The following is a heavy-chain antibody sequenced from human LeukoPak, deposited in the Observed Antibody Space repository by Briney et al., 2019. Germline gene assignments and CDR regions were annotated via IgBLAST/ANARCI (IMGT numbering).Heavy chain of an antibody. CDR2: ISSNGGST. Sequence: GGSLRLSCAASGFTFSSYAMHWVRQAPGKGLEYVSAISSNGGSTYYANSVKGRFTISRDNSKNTLYLQMGSLGAEDMAVYYCAREARQLSYNWFDPWGQGTLVTVSS. CDR1: GFTFSSYA. V-gene: IGHV3-64*01. CDR3: AREARQLSYNWFDP. D-gene: IGHD6-6*01. J-gene: IGHJ5*02.